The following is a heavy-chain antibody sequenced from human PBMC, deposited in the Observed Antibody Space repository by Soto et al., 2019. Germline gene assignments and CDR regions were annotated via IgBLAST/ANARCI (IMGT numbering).Heavy chain of an antibody. CDR1: GFTFSSYS. CDR3: ARGQRYYGSGSYPRDY. CDR2: ISSSSSTI. D-gene: IGHD3-10*01. V-gene: IGHV3-48*01. J-gene: IGHJ4*02. Sequence: GGSLRLSCAASGFTFSSYSMNWVRQAPGKGLEWVSYISSSSSTIYYADSVKGRFTISRDNAKNSLYLQMNSLRAEDTAVYYCARGQRYYGSGSYPRDYWGQGTLVTVS.